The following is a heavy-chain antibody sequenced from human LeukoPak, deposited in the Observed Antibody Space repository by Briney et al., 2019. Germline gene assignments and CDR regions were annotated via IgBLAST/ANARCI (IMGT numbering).Heavy chain of an antibody. J-gene: IGHJ4*02. CDR2: IYTSGST. V-gene: IGHV4-4*07. Sequence: SETLSLTCTVSGGSISRYYWSWIRQPAGKGLEWIGRIYTSGSTNYNPSLKSRVTISVDTSKNQFSLQLSSVTAADTAVYYCARESEGGDTAMDYWGQGTLVTVSS. CDR3: ARESEGGDTAMDY. CDR1: GGSISRYY. D-gene: IGHD5-18*01.